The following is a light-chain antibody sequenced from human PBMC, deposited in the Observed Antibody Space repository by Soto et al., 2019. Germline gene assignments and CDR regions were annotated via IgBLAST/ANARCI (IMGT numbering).Light chain of an antibody. J-gene: IGLJ2*01. CDR3: SSYTSSGTVL. Sequence: QSALTQPASVSGSPGQSITISCTGTSSDVGGYDYVCWYQQHPCKAPKLIIYAVTNRPSGVSNRFSGSKSGNTASLSISGLQAEDEADYYCSSYTSSGTVLFGGGTQLTVL. CDR2: AVT. CDR1: SSDVGGYDY. V-gene: IGLV2-14*03.